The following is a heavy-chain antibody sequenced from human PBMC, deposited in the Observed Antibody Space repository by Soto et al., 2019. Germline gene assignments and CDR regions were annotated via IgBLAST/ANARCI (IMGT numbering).Heavy chain of an antibody. Sequence: SETLSLTCTVSGGSISSYYWSWIRQPPGKGLEWIGYIYYSGSTNYNPSLKSRVTISVDTSKNQFSLKLSSVTAADTAVYYCARMNGWDYYYYGMDVWGQGTTVTVSS. CDR1: GGSISSYY. CDR3: ARMNGWDYYYYGMDV. V-gene: IGHV4-59*01. J-gene: IGHJ6*02. CDR2: IYYSGST. D-gene: IGHD6-19*01.